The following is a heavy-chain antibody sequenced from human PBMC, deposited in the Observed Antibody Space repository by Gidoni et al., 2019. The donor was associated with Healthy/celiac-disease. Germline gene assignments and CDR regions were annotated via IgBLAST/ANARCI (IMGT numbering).Heavy chain of an antibody. CDR2: INPSGGST. CDR3: ALVLRLLEWSMDV. CDR1: GYTFTSYY. V-gene: IGHV1-46*03. J-gene: IGHJ6*02. Sequence: QVQLVQSGAEVKKPGASVKVSCKASGYTFTSYYMHWVRQAPGQGLEWMGIINPSGGSTSYAQKFQGRVTMTRDTSTSTVYMELSSLRSEDTAVYYCALVLRLLEWSMDVWGQGTTVTVSS. D-gene: IGHD3-3*01.